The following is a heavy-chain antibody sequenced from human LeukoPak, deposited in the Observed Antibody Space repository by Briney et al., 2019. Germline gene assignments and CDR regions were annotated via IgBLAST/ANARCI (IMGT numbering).Heavy chain of an antibody. Sequence: GGSLRLSCAASGFTFSDYYMSWIRQAPGKGLEWVSYISSSGRSTNYADSVKGRFTISRDNAKNSLSLQMNSLRAEDTAVYYCARAITNYGYIFDYWGQGTLVTVSS. J-gene: IGHJ4*02. CDR3: ARAITNYGYIFDY. CDR1: GFTFSDYY. CDR2: ISSSGRST. V-gene: IGHV3-11*04. D-gene: IGHD5-18*01.